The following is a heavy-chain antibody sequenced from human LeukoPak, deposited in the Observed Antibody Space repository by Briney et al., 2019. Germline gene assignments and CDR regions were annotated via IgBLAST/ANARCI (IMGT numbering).Heavy chain of an antibody. J-gene: IGHJ4*02. Sequence: PGGSLRLSCAASGFTLSSYAMSWVRQAPGKGLVWVSTITDSSGNTFYADSVKGRFTISRDNSKNTLYLQMNSLRAEDTAVYYCAKRGAGYYFDYWGQGTLVTVSS. CDR3: AKRGAGYYFDY. CDR1: GFTLSSYA. CDR2: ITDSSGNT. V-gene: IGHV3-23*01. D-gene: IGHD6-19*01.